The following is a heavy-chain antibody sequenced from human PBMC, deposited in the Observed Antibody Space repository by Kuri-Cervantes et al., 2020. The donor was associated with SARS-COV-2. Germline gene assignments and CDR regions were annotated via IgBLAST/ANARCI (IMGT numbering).Heavy chain of an antibody. CDR1: GYSFTSYW. Sequence: GESLKISCKGSGYSFTSYWIGWVRQMPGKGLEWMGIIYPGDSDTRYSPSFQGQVTISADKSISTAYLQWSSLKASDTAMYYCARLGKYCSSTSCYGYYFDYWGQGNLVTVSS. J-gene: IGHJ4*02. D-gene: IGHD2-2*01. CDR2: IYPGDSDT. V-gene: IGHV5-51*01. CDR3: ARLGKYCSSTSCYGYYFDY.